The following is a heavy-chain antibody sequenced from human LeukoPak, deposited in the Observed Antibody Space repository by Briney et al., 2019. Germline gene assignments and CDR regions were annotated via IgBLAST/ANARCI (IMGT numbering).Heavy chain of an antibody. D-gene: IGHD2-15*01. V-gene: IGHV3-30*02. CDR2: IRYDGSNK. CDR3: AKDPRSDCSGGSCCSDPY. CDR1: GFTFSSYG. J-gene: IGHJ4*02. Sequence: GGSLRLSCAASGFTFSSYGMHWVRQAPGKGLEWVAFIRYDGSNKYYADSVKGRFTISRDNSKNTLYLQMNSLRAEDTAVYYCAKDPRSDCSGGSCCSDPYWGQGTLVTVSS.